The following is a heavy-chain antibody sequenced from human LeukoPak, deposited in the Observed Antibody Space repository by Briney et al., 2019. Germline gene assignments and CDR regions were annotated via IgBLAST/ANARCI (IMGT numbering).Heavy chain of an antibody. V-gene: IGHV4-34*01. J-gene: IGHJ4*02. D-gene: IGHD3-3*01. CDR1: GGSFSGYY. CDR3: ARLGRITIFGVVTLLTYFDY. CDR2: INHSGST. Sequence: SETLSLTCAVYGGSFSGYYWSWIRQPPGKGLEWIGEINHSGSTNYNPSLKSRVTISVDTSKNQFSLKLSSVTAADTAVYYCARLGRITIFGVVTLLTYFDYWGQGTLVTVSS.